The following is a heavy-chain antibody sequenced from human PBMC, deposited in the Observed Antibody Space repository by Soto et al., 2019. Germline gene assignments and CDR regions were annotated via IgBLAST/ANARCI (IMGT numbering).Heavy chain of an antibody. V-gene: IGHV1-2*04. CDR1: GYTFTGYY. CDR2: INPNSGGT. Sequence: QVQLVQSGAEVKKPGASVKVSCKASGYTFTGYYMHWVRQPPGQGLEWMGWINPNSGGTKYAQKFKGCVTMTRDTSISTAYMELSRLRSDDTAVYYCARGPNYYYYMDVWGRGTTVTVSS. J-gene: IGHJ6*03. CDR3: ARGPNYYYYMDV.